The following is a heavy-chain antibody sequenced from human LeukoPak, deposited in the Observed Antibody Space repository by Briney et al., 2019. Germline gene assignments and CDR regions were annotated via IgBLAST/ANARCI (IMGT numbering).Heavy chain of an antibody. D-gene: IGHD2-2*01. CDR1: GFIVSYNY. V-gene: IGHV3-66*02. Sequence: GGSLRLSCATSGFIVSYNYMSWVRQAPGKGLESVSIIYSGGDTYYADSVKGRFTFSRDNSKNTLYLQMNGLAIEDTAVYYCARVSSSDYYYYHVDVWGKGTSVTVSS. J-gene: IGHJ6*03. CDR2: IYSGGDT. CDR3: ARVSSSDYYYYHVDV.